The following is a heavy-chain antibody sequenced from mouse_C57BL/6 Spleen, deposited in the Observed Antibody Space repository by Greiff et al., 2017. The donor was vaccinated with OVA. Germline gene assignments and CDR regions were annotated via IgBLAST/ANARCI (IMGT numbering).Heavy chain of an antibody. V-gene: IGHV1-31*01. D-gene: IGHD2-1*01. CDR3: ASLYYGNSGDAMDC. J-gene: IGHJ4*01. CDR2: IYPYNGVS. CDR1: GYSFTGYY. Sequence: EVQLQQSGPELVKPGASVKISCKASGYSFTGYYMHWVKQSHGNILDWIGYIYPYNGVSSYNQKFKGKATLTVDKSSSTAYMELRSLTSEDSAVYYCASLYYGNSGDAMDCWGQGTSVTVSS.